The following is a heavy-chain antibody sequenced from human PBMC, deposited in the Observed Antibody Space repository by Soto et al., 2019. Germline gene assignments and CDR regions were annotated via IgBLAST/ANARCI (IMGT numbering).Heavy chain of an antibody. D-gene: IGHD2-2*01. J-gene: IGHJ5*02. Sequence: QVQLQESGPGLVRPSQTLSLTCSVSGASIYNGGYFWSWIRQSPGKGLEWIGHIHNSGSPYNNPSLRSRVTIAGDPSMSLFSLALSSVAAAGPAMYYCARGSSTENVDAWCQGSLVTVSS. CDR1: GASIYNGGYF. CDR2: IHNSGSP. V-gene: IGHV4-30-4*01. CDR3: ARGSSTENVDA.